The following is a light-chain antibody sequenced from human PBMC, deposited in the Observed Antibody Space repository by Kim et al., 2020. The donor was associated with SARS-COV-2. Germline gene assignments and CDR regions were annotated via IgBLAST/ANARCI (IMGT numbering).Light chain of an antibody. J-gene: IGKJ1*01. Sequence: GDIVTITCRASQSINKWLAWYQQKPGTAPKLLIYDASTLESGVPSRFSGIGSETEFTLTISSLQPDDLATYYCQQYHAYWTFGQGTKVDIK. CDR1: QSINKW. CDR3: QQYHAYWT. CDR2: DAS. V-gene: IGKV1-5*01.